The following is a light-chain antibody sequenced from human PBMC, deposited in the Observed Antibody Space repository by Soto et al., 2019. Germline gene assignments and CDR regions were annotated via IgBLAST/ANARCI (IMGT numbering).Light chain of an antibody. CDR1: QSVTSSY. Sequence: EIVLTQSPGTLSLSPGERATLSCRASQSVTSSYLAWYQQKPGQAPRLLIYGASTRATGIPDRFSGGGSGTDFTLTISRLEPEDFAAYYCQEYRSSRTFGQGTKVEIK. CDR3: QEYRSSRT. CDR2: GAS. J-gene: IGKJ1*01. V-gene: IGKV3-20*01.